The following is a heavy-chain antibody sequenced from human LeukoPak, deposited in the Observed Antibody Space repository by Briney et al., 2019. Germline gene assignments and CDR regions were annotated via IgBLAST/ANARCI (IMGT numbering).Heavy chain of an antibody. CDR3: ARDLWTLEANLEYFDY. CDR1: GFTVSSNY. V-gene: IGHV3-53*01. D-gene: IGHD1-1*01. CDR2: IYSGGTT. Sequence: GGSLRLSCAASGFTVSSNYLSWVRQAPGKGLEWVSVIYSGGTTYHADSVKGRFTISRDNSKNTMYLQMNSLRVEDTAVYYCARDLWTLEANLEYFDYWGQGTLVTVSS. J-gene: IGHJ4*02.